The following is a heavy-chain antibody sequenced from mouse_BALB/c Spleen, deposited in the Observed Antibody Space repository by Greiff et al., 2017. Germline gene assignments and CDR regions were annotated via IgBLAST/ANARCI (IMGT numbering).Heavy chain of an antibody. Sequence: EVHLVESGGGLVKPGGSLKLSCAASGFTFSSYAMSWVRQSPGKRLEWVAEISSGGSYTYYPDTLTGRFTMSRDNAKNTLYLEMSSLRSEDTAMYYCASEGDYYGSSAWFAYWGQGTLVTVSA. CDR1: GFTFSSYA. D-gene: IGHD1-1*01. J-gene: IGHJ3*01. CDR3: ASEGDYYGSSAWFAY. V-gene: IGHV5-9-4*01. CDR2: ISSGGSYT.